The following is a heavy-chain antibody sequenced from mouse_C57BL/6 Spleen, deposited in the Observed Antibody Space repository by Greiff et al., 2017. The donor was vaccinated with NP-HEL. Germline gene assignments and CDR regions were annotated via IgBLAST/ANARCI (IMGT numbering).Heavy chain of an antibody. V-gene: IGHV5-4*01. Sequence: EVHLVESGGGLVKPGGSLKLSCAASGFTFSSYAMSWVRQTPEKRLEWVATISDGGSYTYYPDNVKGRFTISRDNAKNNLYLQMSHLKSEDTAMYYCAGGWYFDVWGTGTTVTVSS. CDR1: GFTFSSYA. CDR3: AGGWYFDV. J-gene: IGHJ1*03. CDR2: ISDGGSYT.